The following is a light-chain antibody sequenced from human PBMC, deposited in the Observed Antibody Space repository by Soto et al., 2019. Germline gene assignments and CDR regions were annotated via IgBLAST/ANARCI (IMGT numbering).Light chain of an antibody. CDR2: EVS. CDR3: SSYPTSSTRV. J-gene: IGLJ1*01. Sequence: QSSLTQPASVSGSPGQSITISCTGTSSDVGAYDFVSWYQQHPDKAPKLMIYEVSNRPSGVSHRFSGSKSVNTATLTISGLQDEDEPHYYCSSYPTSSTRVFGTGTKVTVL. CDR1: SSDVGAYDF. V-gene: IGLV2-14*03.